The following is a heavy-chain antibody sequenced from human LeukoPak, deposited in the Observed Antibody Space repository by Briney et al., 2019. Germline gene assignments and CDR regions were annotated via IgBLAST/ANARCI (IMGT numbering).Heavy chain of an antibody. Sequence: GGSLRLSCAASGFTFSSNAMSWVRKAPGQGLEWVSDISTTGGTTYYADSVNGRFTISRDNSKSTLYLQMTSLRSEDTAVYYCAKGGWYYVENWGQGTLVTVSS. D-gene: IGHD3-16*01. CDR1: GFTFSSNA. CDR2: ISTTGGTT. V-gene: IGHV3-23*01. J-gene: IGHJ4*02. CDR3: AKGGWYYVEN.